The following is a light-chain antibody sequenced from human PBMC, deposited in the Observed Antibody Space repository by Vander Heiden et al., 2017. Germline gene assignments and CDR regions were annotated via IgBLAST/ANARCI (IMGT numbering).Light chain of an antibody. V-gene: IGKV1-5*01. CDR2: DAS. Sequence: DLQLISSPSTLSASVVDRVTITCRASQRISSWLARYQQKPGKAPKLLIYDASSLESGVPSRFSGSGSGTEFTLTISSLQPYDFATYYCRQYNSYSAFGQGTKLEIK. CDR1: QRISSW. J-gene: IGKJ2*01. CDR3: RQYNSYSA.